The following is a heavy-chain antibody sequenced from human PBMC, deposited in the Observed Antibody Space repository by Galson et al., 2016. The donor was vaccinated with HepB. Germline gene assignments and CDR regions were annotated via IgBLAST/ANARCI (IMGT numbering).Heavy chain of an antibody. CDR1: GASVSSGGYY. J-gene: IGHJ3*02. V-gene: IGHV4-31*03. CDR2: IYYSGDT. Sequence: TLSLTCSVSGASVSSGGYYWGWLRQHPEKGLEWIGYIYYSGDTYYSPSLKGRGLISLDTSKIQVSLKVTSVSAADSAVYYCTRLSVDWAAFDIWGQGTTVTVSS. D-gene: IGHD5-12*01. CDR3: TRLSVDWAAFDI.